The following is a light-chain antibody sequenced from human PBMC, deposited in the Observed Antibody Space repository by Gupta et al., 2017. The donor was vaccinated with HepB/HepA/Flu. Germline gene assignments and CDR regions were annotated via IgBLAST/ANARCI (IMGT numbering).Light chain of an antibody. V-gene: IGKV3-15*01. CDR2: SAS. J-gene: IGKJ3*01. Sequence: EIVMTQSPATLSVSPGERATLSCRASQSVGTNLAWYQQKPGQAPRLLIYSASVRVTGIPARFSGSGSGTEFTRTINSLQSEDCTIDYGKQIDRWLPLTFGPGTKVEIK. CDR3: KQIDRWLPLT. CDR1: QSVGTN.